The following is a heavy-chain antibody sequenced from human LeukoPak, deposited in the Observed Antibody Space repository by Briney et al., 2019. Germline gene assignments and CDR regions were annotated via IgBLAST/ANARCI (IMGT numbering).Heavy chain of an antibody. J-gene: IGHJ4*02. CDR3: ARGTPYSSGWYPPVRFDY. CDR1: GGSISSYY. D-gene: IGHD6-19*01. V-gene: IGHV4-4*07. CDR2: IYTSGSI. Sequence: PSETLSLTCTVSGGSISSYYWSWIRQPAGKGLEWIGRIYTSGSINYNPSLKSRVTMSVDTSKNQFSLKLSSVTAADTAVYYWARGTPYSSGWYPPVRFDYWGQGTLVTVSS.